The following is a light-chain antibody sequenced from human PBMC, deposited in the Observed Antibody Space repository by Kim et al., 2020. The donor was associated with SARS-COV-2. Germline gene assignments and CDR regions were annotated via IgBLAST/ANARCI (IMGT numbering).Light chain of an antibody. V-gene: IGKV3-20*01. Sequence: EIVLTQSPGTLSLSPGERATLSCRASQSVSSSYLAWYQQKPGQAPRFLIYGASSRATGIPDRFTGSGSGTDFTLTISRLEPEDFAVYYCQQCAGSPYTFGQGTKLEI. CDR2: GAS. CDR3: QQCAGSPYT. CDR1: QSVSSSY. J-gene: IGKJ2*01.